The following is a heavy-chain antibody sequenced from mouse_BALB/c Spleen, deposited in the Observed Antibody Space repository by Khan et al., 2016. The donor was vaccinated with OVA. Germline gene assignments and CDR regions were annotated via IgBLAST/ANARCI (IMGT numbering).Heavy chain of an antibody. CDR3: ARGYFGKYEFAY. Sequence: QVQLKQSGAELVKPGASVKLSCKTSGYTFTNYWIQWVKQRPGQGLGWIGEIFPGTGTTYYNEDFKAKATLTIDTSSSPAYMQLSSLTSEDSAVYFCARGYFGKYEFAYWGQGTLVTVSA. CDR1: GYTFTNYW. V-gene: IGHV1S132*01. CDR2: IFPGTGTT. J-gene: IGHJ3*01. D-gene: IGHD2-1*01.